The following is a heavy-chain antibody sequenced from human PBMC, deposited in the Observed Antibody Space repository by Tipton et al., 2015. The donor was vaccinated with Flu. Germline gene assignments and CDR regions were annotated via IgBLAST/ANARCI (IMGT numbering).Heavy chain of an antibody. D-gene: IGHD4-11*01. CDR3: AGRDYSNYVSEPKNWFDS. CDR1: GDSIGSGYC. Sequence: TLSLTCSVSGDSIGSGYCWGWVRQPPGKGLNWIGNICHSGNTSYNPSLKSRITISVDRSKNQFSLKLRSVTAADTAVYFCAGRDYSNYVSEPKNWFDSWGQGTLVTVSS. CDR2: ICHSGNT. J-gene: IGHJ5*01. V-gene: IGHV4-38-2*01.